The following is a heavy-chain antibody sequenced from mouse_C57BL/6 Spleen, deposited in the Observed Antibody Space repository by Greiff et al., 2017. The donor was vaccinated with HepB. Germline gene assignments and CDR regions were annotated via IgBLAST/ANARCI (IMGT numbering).Heavy chain of an antibody. CDR1: GYSITSGYY. V-gene: IGHV3-6*01. J-gene: IGHJ2*01. Sequence: EVQLVESGPGLVKPSQSLSLTCSVTGYSITSGYYWNWIRQFPGNKLEWMGYISYDGSNNYNPSLKNRISITRDTSRNQFFLKLNSVTTEDTATYYCARRYYYGSIDYWGQGTTLTVSS. CDR3: ARRYYYGSIDY. D-gene: IGHD1-1*01. CDR2: ISYDGSN.